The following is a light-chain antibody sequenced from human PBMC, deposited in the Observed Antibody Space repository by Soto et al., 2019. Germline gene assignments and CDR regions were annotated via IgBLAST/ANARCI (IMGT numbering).Light chain of an antibody. CDR2: DAS. CDR1: QDISNH. Sequence: DIQMTQSPSSLSASVGDRVTITCQASQDISNHLNWYQQKPGKAPKLLIYDASSLETGVPSSFSGSGSGTDFTFTITSLRPEDIATHYCQQYDNLPRFTFGPGTKVDIK. J-gene: IGKJ3*01. CDR3: QQYDNLPRFT. V-gene: IGKV1-33*01.